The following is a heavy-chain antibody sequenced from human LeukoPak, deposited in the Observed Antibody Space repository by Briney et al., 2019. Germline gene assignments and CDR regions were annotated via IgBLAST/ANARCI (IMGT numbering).Heavy chain of an antibody. V-gene: IGHV3-53*01. D-gene: IGHD5-12*01. CDR1: GFTVSSNY. J-gene: IGHJ3*02. CDR2: IYSGGST. Sequence: GGSLRLSCAASGFTVSSNYMSWGRQAPGKGLEWVSVIYSGGSTYYADSVKGRFTISRDNSKNTLYPQMNSLRAEDTAVYYCASGLRFGAFDIWGQGTMVTVSS. CDR3: ASGLRFGAFDI.